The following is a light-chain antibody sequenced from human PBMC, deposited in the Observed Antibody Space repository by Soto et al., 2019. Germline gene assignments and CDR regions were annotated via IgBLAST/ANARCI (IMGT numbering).Light chain of an antibody. V-gene: IGKV3-11*01. CDR3: QQRSNWPWK. J-gene: IGKJ1*01. Sequence: EIVMTQSPATLSVSPGERATLSCRASQSISINLAWYQQKPGQAPRLLIYEASSRATGIPARFSGGGSGTVFTLTISRLEPEDFAVYSCQQRSNWPWKFGQGTKVDI. CDR1: QSISIN. CDR2: EAS.